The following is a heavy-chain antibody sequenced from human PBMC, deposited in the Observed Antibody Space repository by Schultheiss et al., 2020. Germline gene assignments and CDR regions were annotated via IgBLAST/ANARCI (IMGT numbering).Heavy chain of an antibody. CDR2: IYYSGST. CDR1: GGSIRNYY. CDR3: ARGVRGIIAYYFDS. J-gene: IGHJ4*02. V-gene: IGHV4-59*01. Sequence: SETLSLTCTVSGGSIRNYYWSWIRQPPGKALEWMGNIYYSGSTNYNPSLKSRVTISVDTSKNQFSLKLSSVTVADTAVYYCARGVRGIIAYYFDSWGQGTLVTVSS. D-gene: IGHD3-10*01.